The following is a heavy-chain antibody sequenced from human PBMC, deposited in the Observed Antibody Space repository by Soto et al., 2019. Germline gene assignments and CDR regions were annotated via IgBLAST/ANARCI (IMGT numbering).Heavy chain of an antibody. V-gene: IGHV1-46*01. CDR1: GYTFINYY. CDR3: ASNLAAGDV. J-gene: IGHJ1*01. Sequence: QVHLVQSGAEVKKPGASVKVSCKASGYTFINYYIHWVRQAPGHGLEWMAIINPTGGSTNNAQKFQGRIKLTMDTATSTVYMELSSLKSEDTAMYYCASNLAAGDVCGQGPLVTVSS. CDR2: INPTGGST. D-gene: IGHD2-8*02.